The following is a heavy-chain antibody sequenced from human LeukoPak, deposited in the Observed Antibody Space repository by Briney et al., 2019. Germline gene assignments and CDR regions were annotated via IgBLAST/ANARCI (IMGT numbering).Heavy chain of an antibody. D-gene: IGHD1-1*01. J-gene: IGHJ4*02. Sequence: KPSETLSLTCAVYGGSFSGYYWSWIRQPPGEGLEWIGEINHSGSTNYSPSLKSRVTISVDTSKNQFSLKLSSVTAADTAFYYCARRYNWNDRWDWGQGTLVTVSP. V-gene: IGHV4-34*01. CDR1: GGSFSGYY. CDR3: ARRYNWNDRWD. CDR2: INHSGST.